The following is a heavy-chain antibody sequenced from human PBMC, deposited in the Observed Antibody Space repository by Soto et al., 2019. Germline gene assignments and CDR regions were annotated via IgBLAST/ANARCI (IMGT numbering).Heavy chain of an antibody. D-gene: IGHD1-26*01. CDR1: GFPFSSYA. CDR2: ISGSGGST. Sequence: GGSLRLSCAASGFPFSSYAMSLVRQSPGKGLEWVSAISGSGGSTYYADSVKGRFTISRDNSKNTLYLQMNSLRAEDTAVYYCAKDHTRIMSGVFYFDYWGQGTLVTVSS. CDR3: AKDHTRIMSGVFYFDY. V-gene: IGHV3-23*01. J-gene: IGHJ4*02.